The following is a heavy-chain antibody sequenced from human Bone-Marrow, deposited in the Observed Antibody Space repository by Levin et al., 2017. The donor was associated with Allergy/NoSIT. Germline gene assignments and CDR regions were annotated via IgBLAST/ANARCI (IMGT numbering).Heavy chain of an antibody. J-gene: IGHJ3*02. CDR3: ARGGVLFGLDI. D-gene: IGHD3-16*01. CDR2: IYSSGNT. V-gene: IGHV4-59*11. Sequence: SETLSLTCSVSGGYIGSHYWTWIRQPPGKGLEWIGSIYSSGNTNYNPTLKSRVAISVDTSKNHFSLNLNSVTAADTAVYYCARGGVLFGLDIWGPGTKVTISS. CDR1: GGYIGSHY.